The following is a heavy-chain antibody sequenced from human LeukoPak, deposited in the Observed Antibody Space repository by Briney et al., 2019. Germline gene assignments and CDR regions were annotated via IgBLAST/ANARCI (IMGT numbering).Heavy chain of an antibody. Sequence: ASVKVSCTASGYTFTGYYMHGVRQAPGQGLEWMGWINPNSGGTNYAQKFQGRVTMTRDTSISTAYMELSRLRSDDTAVYYCARDDTMTSYDYWGQGTLVTVSS. CDR2: INPNSGGT. J-gene: IGHJ4*02. CDR3: ARDDTMTSYDY. CDR1: GYTFTGYY. V-gene: IGHV1-2*02. D-gene: IGHD3-22*01.